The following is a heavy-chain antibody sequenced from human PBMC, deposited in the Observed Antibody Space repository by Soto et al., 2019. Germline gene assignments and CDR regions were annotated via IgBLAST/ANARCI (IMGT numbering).Heavy chain of an antibody. CDR3: ARRWGRVFDY. V-gene: IGHV4-59*08. D-gene: IGHD1-26*01. CDR1: GGSISSYY. J-gene: IGHJ4*02. Sequence: QVQLQESGPGLVKPSETLSLTCTVSGGSISSYYWSWIRQPPGKGLECIGYIYYSGSTNYNPSLKGRVTISVDTSKNQFSLKLSSVTAADTAVYYCARRWGRVFDYWGQGTLVTVSS. CDR2: IYYSGST.